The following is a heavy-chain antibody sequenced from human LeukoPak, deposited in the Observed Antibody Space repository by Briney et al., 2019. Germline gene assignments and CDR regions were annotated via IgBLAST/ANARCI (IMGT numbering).Heavy chain of an antibody. D-gene: IGHD6-13*01. CDR2: ISWNSGSI. Sequence: PGGSLRLSCAASGFTFDDYAMHWVRQAPGKGLEWVSGISWNSGSIGYADSAKGRFTISRDNAKNSLYLQMNSLRAEDTALYYCAKDIGSAATYYFDYWGQGTLVTVSS. CDR3: AKDIGSAATYYFDY. CDR1: GFTFDDYA. V-gene: IGHV3-9*01. J-gene: IGHJ4*02.